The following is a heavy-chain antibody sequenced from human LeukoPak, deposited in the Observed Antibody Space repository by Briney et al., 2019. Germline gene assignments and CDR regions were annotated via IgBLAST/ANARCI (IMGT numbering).Heavy chain of an antibody. J-gene: IGHJ4*02. CDR1: GYTFSSSD. CDR3: ARFATTPSRSDY. Sequence: ASVKVSCKASGYTFSSSDITWVRQAPGQGLEWMGWVSGYSGNTKYAQKFRGRVTMATDTSTSTAYMELGSLRSDDTAVYYCARFATTPSRSDYWGQGTLVTVSS. CDR2: VSGYSGNT. D-gene: IGHD1-26*01. V-gene: IGHV1-18*01.